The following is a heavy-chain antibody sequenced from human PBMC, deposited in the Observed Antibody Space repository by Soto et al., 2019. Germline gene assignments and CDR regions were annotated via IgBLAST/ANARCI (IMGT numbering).Heavy chain of an antibody. J-gene: IGHJ6*02. CDR1: GYTFTRYG. Sequence: QVHLVQSGAEVKNPGASVKVSCKASGYTFTRYGIGWARQAPGQGLEWMGWINTYNGNTNYAQNVQGRVTLTTDTSTSTAYMELRSLRSNDTAIYYCAMVDAYVTPSPQDVWGQGTTVIVSS. V-gene: IGHV1-18*01. CDR3: AMVDAYVTPSPQDV. D-gene: IGHD2-8*01. CDR2: INTYNGNT.